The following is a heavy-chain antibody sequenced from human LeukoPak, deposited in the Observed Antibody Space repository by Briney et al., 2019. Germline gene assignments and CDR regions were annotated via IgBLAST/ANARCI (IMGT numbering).Heavy chain of an antibody. J-gene: IGHJ5*02. D-gene: IGHD6-13*01. V-gene: IGHV4-59*01. CDR1: GGPISSYY. CDR2: IYYSGST. Sequence: SETLSLTCTVSGGPISSYYWSWIRQPPGKGLEWIGYIYYSGSTNYNPSLKSRVTISVDTSKNQFSLKLSSVTAADTAVYYCAKRGYSSSWYDDWFDPWGQGTLVTVSS. CDR3: AKRGYSSSWYDDWFDP.